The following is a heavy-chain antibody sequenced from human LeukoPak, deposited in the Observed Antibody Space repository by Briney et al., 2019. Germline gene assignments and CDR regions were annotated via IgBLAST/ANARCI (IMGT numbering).Heavy chain of an antibody. V-gene: IGHV7-4-1*02. CDR3: ATRYSSSHYYYLDV. D-gene: IGHD6-13*01. Sequence: ASVKVSCKASGYTFTNYGINWVRQAPGQGLEWMGWINTNTGNPMYAQGFTGRFVFSLDTSVSTAYLQISSLKADDIAVYYCATRYSSSHYYYLDVWSKGTTVTVSS. CDR2: INTNTGNP. J-gene: IGHJ6*03. CDR1: GYTFTNYG.